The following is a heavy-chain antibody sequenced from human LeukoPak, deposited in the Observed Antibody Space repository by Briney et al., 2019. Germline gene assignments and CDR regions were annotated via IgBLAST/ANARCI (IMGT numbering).Heavy chain of an antibody. CDR2: IYYSGST. CDR1: GGSISSYY. CDR3: ARDQDILTGYRYYYYYMDV. J-gene: IGHJ6*03. Sequence: SETLSLTCTVSGGSISSYYWSWIRQPPGKGLEWIAYIYYSGSTNYNPSLKSRVTISVDTSKNQFSLKLSSVTAADTAVYYCARDQDILTGYRYYYYYMDVWGKGTTVTVSS. D-gene: IGHD3-9*01. V-gene: IGHV4-59*01.